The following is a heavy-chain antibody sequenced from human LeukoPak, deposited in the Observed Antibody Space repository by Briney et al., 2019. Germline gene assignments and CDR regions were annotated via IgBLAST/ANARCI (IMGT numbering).Heavy chain of an antibody. V-gene: IGHV4-59*01. J-gene: IGHJ5*02. D-gene: IGHD6-19*01. Sequence: SETLSLTCTVSGGSISSYYWSWIRQPPGKGLEWIGYIYYSGSTNYNPSLKSRVTISVDTSKNQFSLKLSSVTAADTAVYYCARDSSGWYSNWFDPWGQGTLVTVSS. CDR3: ARDSSGWYSNWFDP. CDR2: IYYSGST. CDR1: GGSISSYY.